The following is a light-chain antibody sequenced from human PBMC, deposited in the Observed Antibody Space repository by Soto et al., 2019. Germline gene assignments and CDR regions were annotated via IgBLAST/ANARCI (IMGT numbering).Light chain of an antibody. CDR3: SSFTISSRLVV. V-gene: IGLV2-14*01. J-gene: IGLJ2*01. CDR1: SIDVGTYNY. Sequence: QSALTQPASVSGSPGQSITISCTGTSIDVGTYNYVSWYQQHPGKAPKLMILEVSHRPSGVSYRFSGSKSGNTASLTISGLQTEDEADYYCSSFTISSRLVVFGGGTKLTVL. CDR2: EVS.